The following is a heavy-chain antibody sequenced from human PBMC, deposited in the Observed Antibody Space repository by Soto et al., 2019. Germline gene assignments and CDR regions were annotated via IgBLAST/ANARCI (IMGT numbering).Heavy chain of an antibody. J-gene: IGHJ6*02. CDR3: AREGDYYGSGSYHPPDYYYGMDV. D-gene: IGHD3-10*01. Sequence: SETLSLTCAVSGGSISSSNWWSWVRQPPGKGLEWIGEIYHSGSTNYNPSLKSRVTISVDKSKNQFSLKLSSVTAADTAVYYCAREGDYYGSGSYHPPDYYYGMDVWGQGTTVTVSS. CDR2: IYHSGST. CDR1: GGSISSSNW. V-gene: IGHV4-4*02.